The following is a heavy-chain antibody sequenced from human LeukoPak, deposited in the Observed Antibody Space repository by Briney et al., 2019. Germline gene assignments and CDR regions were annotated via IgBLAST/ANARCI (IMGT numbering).Heavy chain of an antibody. D-gene: IGHD3-16*01. V-gene: IGHV3-74*01. CDR2: TNRDDSDT. Sequence: PGGSLRLSCAASGFTFSGYWMHWVRQAPGKGLVWVSRTNRDDSDTGYADSVKGRFTISRDKAKSTLYLQMNSLRAEDTAVYYCASRSIGQDYYYGMDVWGQGTTVTVSS. CDR3: ASRSIGQDYYYGMDV. CDR1: GFTFSGYW. J-gene: IGHJ6*02.